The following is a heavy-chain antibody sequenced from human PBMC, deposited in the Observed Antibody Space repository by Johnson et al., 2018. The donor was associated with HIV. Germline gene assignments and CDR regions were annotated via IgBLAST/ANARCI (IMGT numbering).Heavy chain of an antibody. Sequence: QEQLVESGGGVVQPGRSLRLSCATSGFTFSSYAMHWVRQAPGKGLEWVAVISYDGSNKYYADSVKGRFTISRDNSKNSLYLQMNSLRAEDTAVYYCARDRDNWDSGDAFDLWGPGTMVTVSS. CDR1: GFTFSSYA. V-gene: IGHV3-30*04. CDR2: ISYDGSNK. CDR3: ARDRDNWDSGDAFDL. J-gene: IGHJ3*01. D-gene: IGHD1-1*01.